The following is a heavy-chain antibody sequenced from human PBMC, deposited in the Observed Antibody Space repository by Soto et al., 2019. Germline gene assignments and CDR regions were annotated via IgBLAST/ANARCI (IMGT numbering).Heavy chain of an antibody. CDR1: GFTFSSYS. D-gene: IGHD3-10*01. CDR2: ISSSSSYI. CDR3: ARDITMVRGVTRGSVNHWFDP. J-gene: IGHJ5*02. Sequence: GGSLRLSCAASGFTFSSYSMNWVRQAPGKGLEWVSSISSSSSYIYFADSVKGRFTISRDNAKNSLYLQMNSLRAEDTAVYYCARDITMVRGVTRGSVNHWFDPWGQGTLVTVSS. V-gene: IGHV3-21*01.